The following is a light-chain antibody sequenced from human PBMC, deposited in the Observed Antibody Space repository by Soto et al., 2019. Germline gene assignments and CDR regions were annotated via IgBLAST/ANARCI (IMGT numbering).Light chain of an antibody. Sequence: QSVPTQPPSASGTPGQRVTISCSGSSSNIGNNYVYWYQHLPGAAPKLLIYRNDLRPSGVPDRFSGSKSGTSASLAINGLRSEDEADYYCATWDDSLSAVYVFGTGTKVTVL. CDR1: SSNIGNNY. CDR3: ATWDDSLSAVYV. CDR2: RND. V-gene: IGLV1-47*01. J-gene: IGLJ1*01.